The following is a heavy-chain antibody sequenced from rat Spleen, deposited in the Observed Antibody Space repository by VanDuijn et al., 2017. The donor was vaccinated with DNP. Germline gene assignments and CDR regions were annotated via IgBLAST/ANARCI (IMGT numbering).Heavy chain of an antibody. CDR3: ATHLHTYLGSYFDY. J-gene: IGHJ2*01. CDR2: IGSPAYAP. CDR1: GFTFSAYY. V-gene: IGHV5-22*01. Sequence: EVQLVESGGGLVQPGRSLKLSCAASGFTFSAYYMAWVRQAPAKGLEWVAYIGSPAYAPYYGDSVKGRFTISRDNAKSTLYLQMNSLRSEDMATYSCATHLHTYLGSYFDYWGQGVMVTVSS. D-gene: IGHD2-1*01.